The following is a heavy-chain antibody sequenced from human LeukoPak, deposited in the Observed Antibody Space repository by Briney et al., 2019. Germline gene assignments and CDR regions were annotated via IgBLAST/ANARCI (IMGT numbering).Heavy chain of an antibody. CDR3: TSRIAVAGTNGDY. J-gene: IGHJ4*02. V-gene: IGHV3-73*01. CDR1: GFTFSGSA. CDR2: IRSKANSYAT. D-gene: IGHD6-19*01. Sequence: GGSLKLSCAASGFTFSGSAMHWVRQASGKGLEWVGRIRSKANSYATAYAASVKGRFTISRDDSKNTAYLQMNSLKTEDTAVYYCTSRIAVAGTNGDYWGQGTLVTVSS.